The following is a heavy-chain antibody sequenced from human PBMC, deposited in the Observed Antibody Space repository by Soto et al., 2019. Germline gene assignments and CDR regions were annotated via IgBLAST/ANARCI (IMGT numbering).Heavy chain of an antibody. J-gene: IGHJ4*02. CDR3: TRANWYSEY. CDR1: GGSISNHY. Sequence: PSDTLSLTCSVSGGSISNHYWSWIRQPPGKGLEWIGYTYYNGNTNYNPSLKSRVTMSVDTSRNQISLKLTTVTAADTAVYYCTRANWYSEYWGQGTLVTVSS. D-gene: IGHD7-27*01. CDR2: TYYNGNT. V-gene: IGHV4-59*07.